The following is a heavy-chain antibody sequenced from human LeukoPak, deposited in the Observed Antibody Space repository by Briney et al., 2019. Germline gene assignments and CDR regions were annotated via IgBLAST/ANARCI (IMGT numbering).Heavy chain of an antibody. J-gene: IGHJ4*02. D-gene: IGHD3-10*01. Sequence: SETLSLTCTVSGGSISGYYWSWIRQPPGKGLEWIGEINHSGSTNYNPSLKSRVTISVDTSKNQFSLKLSSVTAADTAVYCCARDLPMVRGVIIQPQDDYWGQGTLVTVSS. CDR2: INHSGST. CDR1: GGSISGYY. V-gene: IGHV4-34*01. CDR3: ARDLPMVRGVIIQPQDDY.